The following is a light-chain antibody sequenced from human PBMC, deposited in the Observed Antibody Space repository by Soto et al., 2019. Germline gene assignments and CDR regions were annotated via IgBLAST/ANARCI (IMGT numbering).Light chain of an antibody. J-gene: IGKJ1*01. V-gene: IGKV3D-7*01. CDR3: QQDYNLPWT. CDR2: GAS. Sequence: EIVLTQSPGTLSLSPGKRATLSCRASQSISSSYLAWYQQRPGQAPRRLIYGASIRATGIPARFSGSGSGTAFTLTISSLQPEDFAVYYCQQDYNLPWTFGQGSKVDVK. CDR1: QSISSSY.